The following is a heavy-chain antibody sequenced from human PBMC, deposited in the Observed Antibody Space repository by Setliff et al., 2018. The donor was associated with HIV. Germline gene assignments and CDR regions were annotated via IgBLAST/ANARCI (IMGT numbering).Heavy chain of an antibody. CDR2: ISSSSSYI. J-gene: IGHJ4*02. CDR1: GFTFSNYN. V-gene: IGHV3-21*01. Sequence: PGGSLRLSCAASGFTFSNYNMNWVRQAPGKGLEWVSSISSSSSYIYYANSVKGRFTISRDNAKNSLYLQMNSLRAEDTAVYYCARSEFMGWLFFDYWGQGTLVTVSS. CDR3: ARSEFMGWLFFDY. D-gene: IGHD3-3*01.